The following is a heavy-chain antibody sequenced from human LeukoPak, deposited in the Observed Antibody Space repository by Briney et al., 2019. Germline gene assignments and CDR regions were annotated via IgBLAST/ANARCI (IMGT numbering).Heavy chain of an antibody. CDR1: GVSISSGGYY. V-gene: IGHV4-31*03. D-gene: IGHD1-26*01. CDR2: IYYSGST. Sequence: SETLSLTCTVSGVSISSGGYYWSWIRQHPGKGLEWIGYIYYSGSTYYNPSLKSRVTISVDTSKNQFSLKLSSVTAADTAVYYCAREGARGSYLGYWGQGTLVTVSS. J-gene: IGHJ4*02. CDR3: AREGARGSYLGY.